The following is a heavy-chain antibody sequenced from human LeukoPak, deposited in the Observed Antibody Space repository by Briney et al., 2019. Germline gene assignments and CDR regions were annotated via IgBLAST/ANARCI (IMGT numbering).Heavy chain of an antibody. CDR3: TRGAGWLIDY. J-gene: IGHJ4*02. CDR1: GGSISDYY. Sequence: PLETLSLTCTVSGGSISDYYRGWIRQPPGKGLEWIGYFYNSGSSTYNPSLESRVTISVDTSKEQFSLKVNSVTAADTAVYYCTRGAGWLIDYWGQGILVTVSS. CDR2: FYNSGSS. V-gene: IGHV4-59*01. D-gene: IGHD3-16*01.